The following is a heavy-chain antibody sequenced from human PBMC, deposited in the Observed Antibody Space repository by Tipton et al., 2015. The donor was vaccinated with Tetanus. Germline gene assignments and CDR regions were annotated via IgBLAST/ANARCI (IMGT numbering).Heavy chain of an antibody. V-gene: IGHV3-66*04. J-gene: IGHJ4*02. D-gene: IGHD2-15*01. CDR1: GFTFSSYS. CDR2: IYSGGST. CDR3: ASQRWDY. Sequence: GSLRLSCAASGFTFSSYSMNWVRQAPGKGLEWVSVIYSGGSTYYADSVKGRFTISRDNSKNTLYLQMNSLRAEDTAVYYCASQRWDYWGPGTLVTVSS.